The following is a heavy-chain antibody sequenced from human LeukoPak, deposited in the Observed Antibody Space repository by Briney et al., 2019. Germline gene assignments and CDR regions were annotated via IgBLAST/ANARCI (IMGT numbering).Heavy chain of an antibody. V-gene: IGHV4-34*01. Sequence: GSLRLSCAASGFTFSSYAMSWIRQPPGKGLEWLGEINHSGSNHYNPSFKIRVTISVDTSKNQFSLKLSSVTAADTSIYYCAREWDVAGPDYWGQGTLVTVSS. CDR3: AREWDVAGPDY. CDR1: GFTFSSYA. J-gene: IGHJ4*02. D-gene: IGHD6-19*01. CDR2: INHSGSN.